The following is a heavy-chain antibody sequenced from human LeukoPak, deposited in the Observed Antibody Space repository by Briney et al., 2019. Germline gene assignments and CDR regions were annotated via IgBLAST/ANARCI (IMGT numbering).Heavy chain of an antibody. J-gene: IGHJ6*03. D-gene: IGHD6-19*01. V-gene: IGHV4-39*07. CDR1: GGSISSSSYY. Sequence: PSETLSLTCTVSGGSISSSSYYWGWIRQPPGKGLEWIGSIYYSGSTYYNPSLKSRVTISVDTPKNQFSLRLSSVTAADTAVYYCARSYSSGWPYYYYYYMDVWGKGTTVTVSS. CDR2: IYYSGST. CDR3: ARSYSSGWPYYYYYYMDV.